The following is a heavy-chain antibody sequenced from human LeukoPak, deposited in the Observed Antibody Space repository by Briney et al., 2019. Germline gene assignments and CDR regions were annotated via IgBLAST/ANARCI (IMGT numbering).Heavy chain of an antibody. J-gene: IGHJ4*02. Sequence: SETLSLTCAVYGGSFSGYYWSWIRQPPGKGLERIGEINHSGSTNYNPSLKSRVTISVDTSKNQFSLKLSSVTAADTAVYYCARGDPMTTVTTNDYWGQGTLVTVSS. D-gene: IGHD4-11*01. V-gene: IGHV4-34*01. CDR3: ARGDPMTTVTTNDY. CDR2: INHSGST. CDR1: GGSFSGYY.